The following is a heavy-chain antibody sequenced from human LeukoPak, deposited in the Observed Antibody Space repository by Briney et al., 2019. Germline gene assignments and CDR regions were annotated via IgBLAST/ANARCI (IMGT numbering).Heavy chain of an antibody. Sequence: SQTLSLTCTVSGGSISSGDYYWSWIRQPPGKGLEWIGYIYYSGSTYYNPSLKSRVTISVDTSKNQFSLKLSSVTAADTAVYYCARDNKDGSGGYQFDYWGQGTLVTVSS. CDR1: GGSISSGDYY. V-gene: IGHV4-30-4*01. CDR3: ARDNKDGSGGYQFDY. D-gene: IGHD3-10*01. J-gene: IGHJ4*02. CDR2: IYYSGST.